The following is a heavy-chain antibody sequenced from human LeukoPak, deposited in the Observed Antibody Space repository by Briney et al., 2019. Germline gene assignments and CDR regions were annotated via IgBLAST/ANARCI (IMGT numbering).Heavy chain of an antibody. CDR1: GYTFTSYD. Sequence: ASVKVSCKASGYTFTSYDINWVRQATGQGLEWMGWQNPKSGNTASAQKFQGRVTMTRDTSIGTAFMELTSLRSDDTAVYYCARVISSSVNTFDSWGQGTLVTASS. CDR2: QNPKSGNT. D-gene: IGHD4-11*01. CDR3: ARVISSSVNTFDS. J-gene: IGHJ4*02. V-gene: IGHV1-8*01.